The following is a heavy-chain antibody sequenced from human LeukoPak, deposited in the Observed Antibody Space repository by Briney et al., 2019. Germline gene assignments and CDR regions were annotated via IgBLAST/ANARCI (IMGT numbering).Heavy chain of an antibody. Sequence: GGSLRLSCAASGFTFRSYAMSWVRQAPGKGLEWDSAISGSGGSTDYADSVKGRFTISRDNSKNTLYMQMNSLRAEDTAVYYCASYDSSGYYHYFDYWGQGTLVTVSS. V-gene: IGHV3-23*01. J-gene: IGHJ4*02. D-gene: IGHD3-22*01. CDR2: ISGSGGST. CDR3: ASYDSSGYYHYFDY. CDR1: GFTFRSYA.